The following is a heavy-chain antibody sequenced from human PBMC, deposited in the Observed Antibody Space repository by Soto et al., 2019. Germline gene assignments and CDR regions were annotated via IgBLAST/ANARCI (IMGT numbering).Heavy chain of an antibody. V-gene: IGHV1-69*13. J-gene: IGHJ4*02. D-gene: IGHD5-18*01. CDR1: GGTFSSYA. CDR2: IIPIFGTA. CDR3: ARGVVDTAMVTESGVDY. Sequence: SVKVSCKASGGTFSSYAISWVRQAPGQGLEWMGGIIPIFGTANYAQKFQGRVTITADESTSTAYMELSSLRSEDTAVYYCARGVVDTAMVTESGVDYWGQGTLVTVSS.